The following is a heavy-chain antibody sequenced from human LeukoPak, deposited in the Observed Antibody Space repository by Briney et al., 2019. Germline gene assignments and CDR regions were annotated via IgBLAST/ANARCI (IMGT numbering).Heavy chain of an antibody. Sequence: ASVKVSCKASGYTFTSYAMNWVRQAPGQGLEWMGWINTNTGNPTYAQGFTGRFVFSLDTSVSTAYLQISSLKAEDTAVYYCARPRRNHYGSGSYYKWYFDYWGQGTLVTVSS. V-gene: IGHV7-4-1*02. D-gene: IGHD3-10*01. J-gene: IGHJ4*02. CDR1: GYTFTSYA. CDR3: ARPRRNHYGSGSYYKWYFDY. CDR2: INTNTGNP.